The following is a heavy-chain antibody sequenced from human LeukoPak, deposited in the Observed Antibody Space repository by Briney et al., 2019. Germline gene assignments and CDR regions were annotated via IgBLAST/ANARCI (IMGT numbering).Heavy chain of an antibody. CDR3: AREGTDQYYYYYMDV. V-gene: IGHV4-59*01. CDR1: GVSISSYY. D-gene: IGHD3-10*01. J-gene: IGHJ6*03. Sequence: PSETLSLTCTVSGVSISSYYWSWIRQPPGKGLEWIGYIYYSGSTNYNPSLKSRVTISLDTSKNQFSLKLSSVTAADTAVYYCAREGTDQYYYYYMDVWGKGTTVTVSS. CDR2: IYYSGST.